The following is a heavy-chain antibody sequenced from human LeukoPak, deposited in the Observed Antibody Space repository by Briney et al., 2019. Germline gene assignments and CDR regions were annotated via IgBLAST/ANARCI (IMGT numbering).Heavy chain of an antibody. CDR3: ARVLKLEYSSSSGHSAY. J-gene: IGHJ4*02. CDR2: IYSIGST. CDR1: GGSISSHY. V-gene: IGHV4-59*11. D-gene: IGHD6-6*01. Sequence: SECLSLTCTVSGGSISSHYSSWIRQPPGKWLEWNGYIYSIGSTNNNPTLKSRVSISVDTSKNQLSLKLSSVTAADTAVYYCARVLKLEYSSSSGHSAYWGQGTLVTVSA.